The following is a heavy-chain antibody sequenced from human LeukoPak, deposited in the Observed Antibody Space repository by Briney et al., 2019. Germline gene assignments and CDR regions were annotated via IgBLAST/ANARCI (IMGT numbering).Heavy chain of an antibody. Sequence: GGSLRLSCAASGFTFSSYGIHRVRQAPGKGLEWVANIKQDGNETYYVDSVKGRFTISRDNAKNSLYLQVNSLRVEDTAVYYRRSGLWVWGKGTTVTVSS. CDR2: IKQDGNET. J-gene: IGHJ6*04. CDR3: RSGLWV. D-gene: IGHD2-21*01. V-gene: IGHV3-7*01. CDR1: GFTFSSYG.